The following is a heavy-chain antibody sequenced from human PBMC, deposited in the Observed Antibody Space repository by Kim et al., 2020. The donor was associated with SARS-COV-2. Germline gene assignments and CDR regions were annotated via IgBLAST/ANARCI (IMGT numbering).Heavy chain of an antibody. Sequence: SVKGRFTISRDKSKNTLYLQMNSLRAEDTAVYYCARNDPDSSGSSDAFDIWGQGTMVTVSS. V-gene: IGHV3-30*01. CDR3: ARNDPDSSGSSDAFDI. D-gene: IGHD3-22*01. J-gene: IGHJ3*02.